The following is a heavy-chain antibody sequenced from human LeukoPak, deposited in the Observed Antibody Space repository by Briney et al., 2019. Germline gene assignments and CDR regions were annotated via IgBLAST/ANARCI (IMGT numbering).Heavy chain of an antibody. CDR2: ISAYNGNT. V-gene: IGHV1-18*01. Sequence: ASVKVSCKASGYTFTSYGISWVRQAPGQGLEWMGWISAYNGNTNYAQKLQGRVTMTTDTSTSTAYMELRSLRSDDTAVYYCARGRLRDIVVVPAAFDYWGQGTLVTVSS. J-gene: IGHJ4*02. D-gene: IGHD2-2*01. CDR3: ARGRLRDIVVVPAAFDY. CDR1: GYTFTSYG.